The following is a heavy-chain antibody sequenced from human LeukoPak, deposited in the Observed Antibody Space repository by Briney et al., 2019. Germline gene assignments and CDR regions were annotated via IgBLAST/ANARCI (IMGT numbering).Heavy chain of an antibody. CDR3: ARREYSSGWLDY. CDR1: GGSISSYY. J-gene: IGHJ4*02. Sequence: SETLSLTCTVSGGSISSYYWSWIRQPPGKGLEWIGYIYYSGSTNYNPSLKSRVTISVDTSKNQFSLKLSSATAADTAVYYCARREYSSGWLDYWGQGTLVTVSS. CDR2: IYYSGST. V-gene: IGHV4-59*01. D-gene: IGHD6-19*01.